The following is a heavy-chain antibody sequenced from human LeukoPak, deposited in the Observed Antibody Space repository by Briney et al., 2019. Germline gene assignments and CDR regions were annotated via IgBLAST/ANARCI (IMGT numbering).Heavy chain of an antibody. D-gene: IGHD3-9*01. CDR1: GFTFSSYG. Sequence: GGSLRLSCAASGFTFSSYGMHWVRQAPGKGLEWVAVISYDGSNKYYADSVKGRFTISRDNSKNTLYLQMNSLRAEDTAVYFCARDRGLRYFDSFDGWGQGTLVTVSS. J-gene: IGHJ4*02. CDR2: ISYDGSNK. CDR3: ARDRGLRYFDSFDG. V-gene: IGHV3-30*03.